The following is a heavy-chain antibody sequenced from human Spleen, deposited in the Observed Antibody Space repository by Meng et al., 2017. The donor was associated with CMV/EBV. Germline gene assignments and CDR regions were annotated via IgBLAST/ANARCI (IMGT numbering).Heavy chain of an antibody. D-gene: IGHD2-21*02. CDR1: GFTFDDYG. CDR3: VRGTRLFLDF. Sequence: GESLKISCAASGFTFDDYGMSWVRQAPGKGLEWVSSTSGSGRYIYYGDSVKGRFTISRDNAKNSLDLQMNRLRDEDTAVYYCVRGTRLFLDFWGQGMLVTVSS. CDR2: TSGSGRYI. J-gene: IGHJ4*02. V-gene: IGHV3-21*01.